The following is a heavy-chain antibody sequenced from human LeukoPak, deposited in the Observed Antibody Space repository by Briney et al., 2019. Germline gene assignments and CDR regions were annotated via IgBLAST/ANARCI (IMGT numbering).Heavy chain of an antibody. D-gene: IGHD2-21*01. Sequence: SETLSLTCSVSGYFISRGYYWGWIRQPPGKGLEWIGSIFHSGTTYYNPSLKSRVTISVDTSKNQFSLKLSSVTAADTAVYYCARRGHINGYNYGMDVWGQGTTVTVSS. CDR3: ARRGHINGYNYGMDV. J-gene: IGHJ6*02. CDR2: IFHSGTT. CDR1: GYFISRGYY. V-gene: IGHV4-38-2*01.